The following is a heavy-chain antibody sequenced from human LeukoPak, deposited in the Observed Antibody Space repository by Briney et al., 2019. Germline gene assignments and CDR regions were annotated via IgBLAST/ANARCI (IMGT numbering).Heavy chain of an antibody. CDR3: ARGHSYDFWSGFGEDAFDI. V-gene: IGHV1-8*03. D-gene: IGHD3-3*01. CDR1: GYTFTIYD. Sequence: ASVKVSCKASGYTFTIYDINWVRQATGQGLEWMGWMNPNSGNTGYAQKFQGRVTITRNTSISTAYMELSSLRSEDTAVYYCARGHSYDFWSGFGEDAFDIWGQGTMVTVSS. J-gene: IGHJ3*02. CDR2: MNPNSGNT.